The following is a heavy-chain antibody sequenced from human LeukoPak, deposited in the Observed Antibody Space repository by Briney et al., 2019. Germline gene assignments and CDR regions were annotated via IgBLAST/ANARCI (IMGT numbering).Heavy chain of an antibody. V-gene: IGHV3-23*01. Sequence: PGGSLRLSCAASGFTFSSYAMSWVRQAPGKGLEWVSAISGSGGSTYYADSVKGRFTISRDNSKNTLYLQMNSLRAEETAVYYCAKDQVLITIFGVVGEYYYYYYMDVWGKGTTVTVSS. J-gene: IGHJ6*03. CDR2: ISGSGGST. CDR3: AKDQVLITIFGVVGEYYYYYYMDV. D-gene: IGHD3-3*01. CDR1: GFTFSSYA.